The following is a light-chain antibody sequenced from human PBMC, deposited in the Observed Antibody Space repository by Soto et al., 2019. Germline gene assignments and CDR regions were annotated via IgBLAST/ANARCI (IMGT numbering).Light chain of an antibody. CDR1: QSVSSSY. CDR3: QQYDAWPLT. V-gene: IGKV3-20*01. CDR2: DAI. Sequence: EIVLTQSPGTLSLSPGERATLSCRASQSVSSSYLVWHQQKPGQTPRLLIYDAIIRAPDVPARFSGSWSGTEFTLTINSLQSEDFAVYYCQQYDAWPLTFGGGTKVEIK. J-gene: IGKJ4*01.